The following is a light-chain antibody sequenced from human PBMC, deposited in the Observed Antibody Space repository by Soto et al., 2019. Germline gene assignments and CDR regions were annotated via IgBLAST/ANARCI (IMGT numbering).Light chain of an antibody. CDR1: SSNIGAGYD. V-gene: IGLV1-40*01. CDR2: GNN. CDR3: QSYDSSLSGSYV. Sequence: QSVLTQPPSVSGAPGQRVTISCTGSSSNIGAGYDVHWYQRLPGTAHKVLIYGNNNRPSGVPDRFSGSKSGTSASLAITGLQAEDEADYYCQSYDSSLSGSYVFGTGTKLTVL. J-gene: IGLJ1*01.